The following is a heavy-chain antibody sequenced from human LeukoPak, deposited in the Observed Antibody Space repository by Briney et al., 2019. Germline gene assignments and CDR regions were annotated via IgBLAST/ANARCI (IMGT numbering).Heavy chain of an antibody. J-gene: IGHJ6*02. CDR2: ISSSGSTI. CDR3: ARLRGWTYGMDV. Sequence: GGSLRLSCAASGFTFSSYAMSWVRQAPGKGLEGVSYISSSGSTIYYADSVKGRFTISRDNAKNSLYLQMNSLRAEDTAVYYCARLRGWTYGMDVWGQGTTVTVSS. V-gene: IGHV3-48*03. CDR1: GFTFSSYA. D-gene: IGHD6-19*01.